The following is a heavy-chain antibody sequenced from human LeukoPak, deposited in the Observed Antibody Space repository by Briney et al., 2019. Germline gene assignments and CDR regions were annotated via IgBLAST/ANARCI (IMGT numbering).Heavy chain of an antibody. V-gene: IGHV3-11*01. CDR3: VRGVSISSSWYNDI. D-gene: IGHD6-13*01. Sequence: GGSLRLSCAASGFTFSDYYMNWIRQALGKGLEWVSYISRGGSTTYYADSVKGRFTISRDNAKNSLYLQMNSLRAEDTAVYYCVRGVSISSSWYNDIWGQGTMVTVSS. J-gene: IGHJ3*02. CDR1: GFTFSDYY. CDR2: ISRGGSTT.